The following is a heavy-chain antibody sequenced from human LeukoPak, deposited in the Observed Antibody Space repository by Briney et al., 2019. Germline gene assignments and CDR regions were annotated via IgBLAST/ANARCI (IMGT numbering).Heavy chain of an antibody. J-gene: IGHJ3*01. CDR3: ARGAGPKAFDV. CDR2: INPNNGGT. Sequence: EASVKVSCKASGYTFIGNHLHWVRQAPGQGLEWMGWINPNNGGTSFAQNFQGRVTLTRDTSISTAYMELSTLRSDDTAVYYCARGAGPKAFDVWGQGTMVTVST. V-gene: IGHV1-2*02. CDR1: GYTFIGNH.